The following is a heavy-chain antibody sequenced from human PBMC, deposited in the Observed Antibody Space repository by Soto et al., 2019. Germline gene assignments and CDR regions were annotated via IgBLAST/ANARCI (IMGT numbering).Heavy chain of an antibody. J-gene: IGHJ4*02. CDR3: AKDGIQQPIGLTVLGYPGSGYYFDY. V-gene: IGHV3-23*01. Sequence: GGSLRLSCAASGFTFSSYAMSWVRQAPGKGLEWVSAISGSGGSTYYADSVKGRFTISRDNSKNTLYLQMNSLRAEDTAVYYCAKDGIQQPIGLTVLGYPGSGYYFDYWGQGTLVTVSS. CDR1: GFTFSSYA. D-gene: IGHD3-10*01. CDR2: ISGSGGST.